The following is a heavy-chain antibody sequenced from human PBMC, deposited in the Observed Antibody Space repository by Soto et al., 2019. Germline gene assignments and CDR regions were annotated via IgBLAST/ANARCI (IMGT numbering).Heavy chain of an antibody. Sequence: SETLSLTCTVSGGSVSSGSYYWSWIRQPPGKGLEWIGYIYYSGSTNYNPSLKSRVTISVDTSKNQFSLKLSSVTAADTAVYYCARTKYYDILTGPYYFDYWGQGTLVTVSS. V-gene: IGHV4-61*01. CDR1: GGSVSSGSYY. CDR3: ARTKYYDILTGPYYFDY. J-gene: IGHJ4*02. CDR2: IYYSGST. D-gene: IGHD3-9*01.